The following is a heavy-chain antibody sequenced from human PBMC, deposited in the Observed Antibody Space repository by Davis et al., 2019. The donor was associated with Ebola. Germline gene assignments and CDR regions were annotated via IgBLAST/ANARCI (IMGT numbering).Heavy chain of an antibody. Sequence: SETLSLTCAVYGGSFSGYYWSWIRQPPGKGLEWIGEINHSGSTNYNPSLKSRVTIPVDTSKNQFSLKLSSVTAADTAVYYCARARYYYGRGRLDPWGQGTLVTVSS. D-gene: IGHD3-10*02. J-gene: IGHJ5*02. CDR1: GGSFSGYY. V-gene: IGHV4-34*01. CDR2: INHSGST. CDR3: ARARYYYGRGRLDP.